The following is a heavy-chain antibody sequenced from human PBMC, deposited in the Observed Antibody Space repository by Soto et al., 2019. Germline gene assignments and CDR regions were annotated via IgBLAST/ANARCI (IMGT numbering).Heavy chain of an antibody. CDR2: ISYSGST. CDR3: ARTSLTICGPSNGYDGMGV. Sequence: SETLSLTCTVSGVSISNNSYYWGWIRQPPGKGLEWIGYISYSGSTHYSPTLKSRVSITVDTSKNQFSLNLPSVSVEDTAVYYCARTSLTICGPSNGYDGMGVWGLGTTVTVSS. CDR1: GVSISNNSYY. D-gene: IGHD3-3*01. J-gene: IGHJ6*02. V-gene: IGHV4-30-4*08.